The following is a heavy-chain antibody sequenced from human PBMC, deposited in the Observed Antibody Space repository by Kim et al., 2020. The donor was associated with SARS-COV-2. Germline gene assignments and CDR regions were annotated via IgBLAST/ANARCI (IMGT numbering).Heavy chain of an antibody. V-gene: IGHV3-13*01. CDR3: ARRRPGSRSYSDAFDI. D-gene: IGHD3-10*01. Sequence: GGSLRLSCAVSGFFLSLYDMHWVRQVKGRGLEWVCAIGSGGETYYPDSVRGRFSISRDTAKNSLYLQLNSLGAGDTAVYYCARRRPGSRSYSDAFDIWGQGTVVTVSS. CDR2: IGSGGET. J-gene: IGHJ3*02. CDR1: GFFLSLYD.